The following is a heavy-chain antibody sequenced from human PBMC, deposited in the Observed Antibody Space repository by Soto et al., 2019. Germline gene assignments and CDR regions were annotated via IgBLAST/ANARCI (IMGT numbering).Heavy chain of an antibody. J-gene: IGHJ4*02. CDR2: IIPVFGTV. D-gene: IGHD3-16*01. Sequence: GASVKVSCKASGGTFGNSAISWVRQDPGQGLEWMGGIIPVFGTVNYAQKFEGRVTITADESTSTVFMEMSRLTSEDTAVYYCAKVMAAAGYDSWGQGTLVT. CDR3: AKVMAAAGYDS. V-gene: IGHV1-69*13. CDR1: GGTFGNSA.